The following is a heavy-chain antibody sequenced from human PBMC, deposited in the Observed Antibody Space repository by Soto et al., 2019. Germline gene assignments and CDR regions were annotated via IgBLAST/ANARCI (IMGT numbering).Heavy chain of an antibody. D-gene: IGHD4-17*01. CDR2: INPNSGGT. CDR3: ARETSTTVVNRGGFWFDP. CDR1: GYTFTGYY. Sequence: GASVKVSCKASGYTFTGYYMHWVRQAPGQGLEWMGWINPNSGGTNYAQKFQGRVTMTRDTSISTAYMELSRLRSDDTAVYYCARETSTTVVNRGGFWFDPWGQGTLVTVSS. J-gene: IGHJ5*02. V-gene: IGHV1-2*02.